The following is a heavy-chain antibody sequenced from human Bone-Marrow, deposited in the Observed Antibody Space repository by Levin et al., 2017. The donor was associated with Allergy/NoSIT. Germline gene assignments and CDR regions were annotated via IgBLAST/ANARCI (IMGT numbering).Heavy chain of an antibody. J-gene: IGHJ4*02. CDR2: AGET. V-gene: IGHV3-13*01. Sequence: AGETLYPASVKGRFTISRDYARNSLYLQMNTLRAGDTAVYYCVRGDPNWGSSFGDYWGQGTLVTVSS. CDR3: VRGDPNWGSSFGDY. D-gene: IGHD7-27*01.